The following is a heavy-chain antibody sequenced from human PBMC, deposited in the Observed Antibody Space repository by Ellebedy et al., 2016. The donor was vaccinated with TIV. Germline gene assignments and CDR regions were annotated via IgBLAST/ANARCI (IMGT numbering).Heavy chain of an antibody. V-gene: IGHV1-2*02. Sequence: GGSLRLSCAASGYTFTGYYVHWVRQAPGQGLEWMGWINPYSGGTNYAQKFQGRVTMTRDTSISTAYMELSRLRSDDTAVYYCARAGHSAGIAVAGKFGYWGQGTLVTVSS. D-gene: IGHD6-19*01. CDR1: GYTFTGYY. CDR3: ARAGHSAGIAVAGKFGY. CDR2: INPYSGGT. J-gene: IGHJ4*02.